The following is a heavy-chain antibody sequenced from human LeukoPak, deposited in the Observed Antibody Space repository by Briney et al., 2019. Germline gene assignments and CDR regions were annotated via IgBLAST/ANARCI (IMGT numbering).Heavy chain of an antibody. V-gene: IGHV4-59*02. CDR3: AISYGGYVLDS. CDR2: AYYSGGT. J-gene: IGHJ4*02. CDR1: GASASNQY. D-gene: IGHD5-12*01. Sequence: SETLSPPCPLSGASASNQYCTLVRQPPGERIEWIGYAYYSGGTNYNASLKSRVTISVDTSKNQFSLRLNSVTAADTAVYYCAISYGGYVLDSWGQGTLVIVSS.